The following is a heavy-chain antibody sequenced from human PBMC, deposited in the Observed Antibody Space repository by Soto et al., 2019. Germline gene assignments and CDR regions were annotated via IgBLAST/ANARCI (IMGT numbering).Heavy chain of an antibody. J-gene: IGHJ4*02. CDR3: AKDRTIASRTFDS. V-gene: IGHV3-23*01. CDR1: GFTFSDHG. Sequence: PVGFLRLSCTASGFTFSDHGMHWVRQAPGKGLEWVASISGSVGSTFYADSVKGRFTISRDNYLNTLDLQMNSLRAEDTAVYYCAKDRTIASRTFDSWGQGALVTVSS. CDR2: ISGSVGST. D-gene: IGHD6-6*01.